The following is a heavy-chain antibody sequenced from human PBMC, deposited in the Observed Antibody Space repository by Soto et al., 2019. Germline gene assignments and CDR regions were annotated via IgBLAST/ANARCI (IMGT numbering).Heavy chain of an antibody. CDR3: ARDVNSSSWHRGNGWFHP. CDR1: GFTFSSYG. V-gene: IGHV3-33*01. J-gene: IGHJ5*02. CDR2: IWYDGSNK. Sequence: QVQLVESGGGVVQPGRSLRLSCAASGFTFSSYGMHWVRQAPGKGLEWVAAIWYDGSNKYYADSVKGRFTISRDNSKNTLYLQTNSLRADDTAVYCSARDVNSSSWHRGNGWFHPWGQGTLVTVSS. D-gene: IGHD6-13*01.